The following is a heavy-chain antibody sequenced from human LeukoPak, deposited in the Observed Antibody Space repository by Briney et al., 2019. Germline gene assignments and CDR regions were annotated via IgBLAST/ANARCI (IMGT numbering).Heavy chain of an antibody. D-gene: IGHD3-9*01. CDR3: AGGLDWLLYFDY. J-gene: IGHJ4*02. CDR1: GGSISSYY. CDR2: IYTSGST. V-gene: IGHV4-4*07. Sequence: SETLSLTCTVSGGSISSYYWSWIRQPAGKGLEWIGRIYTSGSTNYNPSLESRVTISVDTSKNQFSLKLSSVTAADTAVYYCAGGLDWLLYFDYWGQGTLVTVSS.